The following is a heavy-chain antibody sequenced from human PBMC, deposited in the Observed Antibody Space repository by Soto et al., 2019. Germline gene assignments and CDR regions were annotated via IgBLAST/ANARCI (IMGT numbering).Heavy chain of an antibody. CDR1: GYTFTSYG. Sequence: ASVKVSCKASGYTFTSYGISWVRQAPGQGLEWMGWISAYNGNTNYAQKLQGRVTMTTDTSTSTAYMELRSLRSDDTAVYYCARDEYSSSSFYYYYYMDVWGKGTTVTGS. V-gene: IGHV1-18*01. J-gene: IGHJ6*03. CDR2: ISAYNGNT. CDR3: ARDEYSSSSFYYYYYMDV. D-gene: IGHD6-6*01.